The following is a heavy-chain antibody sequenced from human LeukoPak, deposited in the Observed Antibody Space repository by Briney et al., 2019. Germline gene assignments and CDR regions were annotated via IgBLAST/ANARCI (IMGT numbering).Heavy chain of an antibody. CDR2: IYTSGST. CDR1: GGSISSDGYY. V-gene: IGHV4-61*02. J-gene: IGHJ4*02. D-gene: IGHD4-23*01. CDR3: ARKVVMGVDY. Sequence: PSQTLSLTCTVSGGSISSDGYYWSWIRQPAGKGLEWIGRIYTSGSTNYNPSLKSRVTISVDTAKNQFSLKLSSVTAADTAVYYCARKVVMGVDYWGQGTLVTVSS.